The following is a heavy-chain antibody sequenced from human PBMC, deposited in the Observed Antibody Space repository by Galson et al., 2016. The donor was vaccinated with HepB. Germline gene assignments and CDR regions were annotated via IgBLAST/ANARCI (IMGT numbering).Heavy chain of an antibody. CDR1: GFSINTYW. Sequence: SLRLSCAASGFSINTYWMHWVRQAPGKGLVWVSRINSDGISTNYADSVKGRFTISRDNAKNTLSLQMNSLRAEDTAVYYCASIRVGATLVGAFDIWGQGTMVTVSS. CDR3: ASIRVGATLVGAFDI. J-gene: IGHJ3*02. CDR2: INSDGIST. V-gene: IGHV3-74*01. D-gene: IGHD1-26*01.